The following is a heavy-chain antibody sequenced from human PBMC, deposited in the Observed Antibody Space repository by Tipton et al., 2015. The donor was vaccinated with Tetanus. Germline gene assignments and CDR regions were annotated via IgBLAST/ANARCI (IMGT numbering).Heavy chain of an antibody. CDR2: IYYSGST. J-gene: IGHJ4*02. D-gene: IGHD1-26*01. V-gene: IGHV4-31*03. CDR3: ARDQARGARGWNYFDY. Sequence: LRLSCTVSGGSISSGGYYWSWIRQHPGKGLEWIGDIYYSGSTYYNPSLKSRVTILVDTTKNHFSLKLKSVTAADTAVYYCARDQARGARGWNYFDYWGQGSLVTVSS. CDR1: GGSISSGGYY.